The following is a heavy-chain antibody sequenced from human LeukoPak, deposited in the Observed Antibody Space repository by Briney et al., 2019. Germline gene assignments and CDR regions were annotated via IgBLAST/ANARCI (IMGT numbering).Heavy chain of an antibody. CDR2: IYYSGST. CDR3: ARSRGYTYGFDY. J-gene: IGHJ4*02. Sequence: SETLSLTCTVSGGSISTYYWNWIRQPPGKGLEWIGYIYYSGSTNYNPSLKSRVTISVDTSRNQFSLRVSSVTAADPAVYYCARSRGYTYGFDYWGQGTLVTVSS. CDR1: GGSISTYY. D-gene: IGHD5-18*01. V-gene: IGHV4-59*01.